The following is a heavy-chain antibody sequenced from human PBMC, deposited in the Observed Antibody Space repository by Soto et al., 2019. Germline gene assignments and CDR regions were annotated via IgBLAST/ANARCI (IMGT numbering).Heavy chain of an antibody. CDR3: AREGGMAVADY. Sequence: ASGKVSCKASGYTFTSYGISWVRQAPGQGLEWMGWISAYNGNTNYAQKLQGRVTMTTDTSTSPAYMELRSLRPADPGVYYCAREGGMAVADYWGEGTLVTVSS. D-gene: IGHD6-19*01. CDR2: ISAYNGNT. CDR1: GYTFTSYG. J-gene: IGHJ4*02. V-gene: IGHV1-18*01.